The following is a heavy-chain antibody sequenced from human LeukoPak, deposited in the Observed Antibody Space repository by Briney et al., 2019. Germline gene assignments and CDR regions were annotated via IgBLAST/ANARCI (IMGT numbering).Heavy chain of an antibody. CDR1: TGSISSYY. CDR3: ARGSPVDY. J-gene: IGHJ4*02. V-gene: IGHV4-59*01. Sequence: SETLSLTCTVSTGSISSYYWSWIRQPPGKGLEWIGNIYYSGSTNYNSSLKSRVTISIDTPKNQFSLKLRSVTAADTAVYYCARGSPVDYWGQGTLVTVSS. CDR2: IYYSGST.